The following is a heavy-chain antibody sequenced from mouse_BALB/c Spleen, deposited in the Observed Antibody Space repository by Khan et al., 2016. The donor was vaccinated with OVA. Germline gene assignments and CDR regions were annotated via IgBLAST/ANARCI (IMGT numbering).Heavy chain of an antibody. CDR2: INTYTGEP. J-gene: IGHJ4*01. CDR3: ARAPYNYYSLDH. D-gene: IGHD2-10*01. V-gene: IGHV9-3-1*01. CDR1: GYTFTNYG. Sequence: QIQLVQSGPELKKPGETVKISCKASGYTFTNYGMNWVKQSPGKALKWMGWINTYTGEPTYADDFKGRFAFSLETSANTAFLQINNLKNEDTATYFCARAPYNYYSLDHGGQGTSVTGSS.